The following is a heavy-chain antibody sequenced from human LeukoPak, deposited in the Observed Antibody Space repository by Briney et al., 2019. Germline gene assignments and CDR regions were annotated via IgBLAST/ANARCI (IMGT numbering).Heavy chain of an antibody. Sequence: KPGGSLRLSCAASGFTFSDYYMSWIRQAPGKGLEWVSYISSSGSTIYYADSVKGRFTISRDNAKNSLYLQMNSLRAEDTAVYYCARVKVGEYYDILTGSHSPFDYWGQGTLVTVSS. CDR3: ARVKVGEYYDILTGSHSPFDY. D-gene: IGHD3-9*01. V-gene: IGHV3-11*01. CDR2: ISSSGSTI. CDR1: GFTFSDYY. J-gene: IGHJ4*02.